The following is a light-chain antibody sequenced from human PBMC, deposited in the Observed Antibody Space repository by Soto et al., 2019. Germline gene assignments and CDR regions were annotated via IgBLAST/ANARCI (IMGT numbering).Light chain of an antibody. CDR3: QQRSNWWT. Sequence: EIVLTQSPATLSLSPGERATLSCRASQSVSSYLAWYQQKPGQAPSLLIYDASNRATGIPARFSGSGSGTEFTLTISSLEPEDFAVYYCQQRSNWWTFGQGTKVDIK. V-gene: IGKV3-11*01. CDR2: DAS. CDR1: QSVSSY. J-gene: IGKJ1*01.